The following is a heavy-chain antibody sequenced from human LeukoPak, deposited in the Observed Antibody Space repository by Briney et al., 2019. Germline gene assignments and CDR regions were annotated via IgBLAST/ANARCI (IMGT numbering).Heavy chain of an antibody. D-gene: IGHD6-13*01. Sequence: PSETLSLTCAVYGGSFSGYYWSWIRQPPGKGLEWIGEINHSGGTNYNPSLKSRVTISVDKSKNQFSLELSSVTAADTAVYYCARKIEEQQLVNFDYWGQGTLVTVSS. CDR1: GGSFSGYY. CDR3: ARKIEEQQLVNFDY. J-gene: IGHJ4*02. V-gene: IGHV4-34*01. CDR2: INHSGGT.